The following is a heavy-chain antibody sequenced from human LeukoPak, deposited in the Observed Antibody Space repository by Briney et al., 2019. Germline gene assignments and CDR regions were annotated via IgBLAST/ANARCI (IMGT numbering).Heavy chain of an antibody. V-gene: IGHV4-39*02. CDR1: GGSISISNYS. J-gene: IGHJ4*02. Sequence: PSETLSLTCAVSGGSISISNYSWDWMRQPPGKGLEWIGSIYYSGSTYYNPSLKSRVTISVDTSKNQFSLRLSSATAADTAVYYCARDIGHYGDYGDYWGQGTLVTVSS. D-gene: IGHD4-17*01. CDR2: IYYSGST. CDR3: ARDIGHYGDYGDY.